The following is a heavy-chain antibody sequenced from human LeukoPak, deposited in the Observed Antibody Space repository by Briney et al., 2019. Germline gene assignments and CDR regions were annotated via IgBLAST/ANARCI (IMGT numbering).Heavy chain of an antibody. V-gene: IGHV3-23*03. CDR1: GFTFSSYA. Sequence: GGSLRLSCAASGFTFSSYAMSWVRQAPGKGLEWVSVIYAGGSTYYADSVKGRFTFSRDNSKNTLYLQVNSLRAEDTAVYYCARGFNRGFDPWGQGTLVTVSS. J-gene: IGHJ5*02. D-gene: IGHD1-14*01. CDR3: ARGFNRGFDP. CDR2: IYAGGST.